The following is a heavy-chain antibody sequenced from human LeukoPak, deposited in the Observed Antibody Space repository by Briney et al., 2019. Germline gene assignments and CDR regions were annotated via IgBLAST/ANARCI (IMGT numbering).Heavy chain of an antibody. J-gene: IGHJ4*02. CDR2: IRGLGHST. D-gene: IGHD2-2*01. CDR3: AKDSRFCSATSCSFDF. V-gene: IGHV3-23*01. CDR1: GFSFSSYA. Sequence: GGSLKLSCAGSGFSFSSYAMSWVRQAPGKGLESVSGIRGLGHSTFYADSVKGRFTISRDNSKNTLYLQMDSLRAEDTAVYYCAKDSRFCSATSCSFDFWGQGILVTVSS.